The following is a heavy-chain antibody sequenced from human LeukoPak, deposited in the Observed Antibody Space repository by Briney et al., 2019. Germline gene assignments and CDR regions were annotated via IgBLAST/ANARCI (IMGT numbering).Heavy chain of an antibody. CDR1: GYSFTSSW. D-gene: IGHD2-2*01. CDR3: ARGIVVVPAAIGDEGYFDY. CDR2: IYPGDSDT. Sequence: GESLKISCKGSGYSFTSSWIGWVRQMPGEGLEWMGIIYPGDSDTRYSPSFQGHITISADKSISTAYLQWSSLKASDTAMYYCARGIVVVPAAIGDEGYFDYWGQGTLVTVSS. V-gene: IGHV5-51*01. J-gene: IGHJ4*02.